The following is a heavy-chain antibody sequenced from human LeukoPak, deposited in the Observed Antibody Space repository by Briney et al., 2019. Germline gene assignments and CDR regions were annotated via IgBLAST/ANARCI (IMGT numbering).Heavy chain of an antibody. V-gene: IGHV1-2*02. D-gene: IGHD5-18*01. CDR1: GYSFIGYY. Sequence: ASVKVSCKASGYSFIGYYVHWVRQAPGQGLEWMGWINPNGGDTNYAQKFRGRVTMTRDTFISTAYMELSRLRSDDTAVYFCAREGGYSYGLDYWGQGTLVTVSS. CDR2: INPNGGDT. CDR3: AREGGYSYGLDY. J-gene: IGHJ4*02.